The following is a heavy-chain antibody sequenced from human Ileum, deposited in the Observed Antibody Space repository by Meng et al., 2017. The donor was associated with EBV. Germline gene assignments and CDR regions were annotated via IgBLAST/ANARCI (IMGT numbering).Heavy chain of an antibody. CDR1: GYTFRNYG. CDR2: ISAYNGNT. CDR3: ARAGNGGSYYFTY. D-gene: IGHD1-26*01. Sequence: QVQLVESGGDVEKPGDTVKVSRKVSGYTFRNYGISWLRQAPGQGLEWMGWISAYNGNTNYAQNLQGRVTMTTDTSTGTAYMEVRSLRSDDTAVYYCARAGNGGSYYFTYWGQGTLVTVSS. V-gene: IGHV1-18*01. J-gene: IGHJ4*02.